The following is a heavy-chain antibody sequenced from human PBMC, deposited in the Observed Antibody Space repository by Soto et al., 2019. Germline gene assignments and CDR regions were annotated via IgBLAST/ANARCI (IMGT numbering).Heavy chain of an antibody. D-gene: IGHD3-3*01. J-gene: IGHJ6*02. CDR2: ISSSSSYI. CDR1: GFTFSSYS. V-gene: IGHV3-21*01. Sequence: PGGSLRLSCAAFGFTFSSYSMNWVRQAPGKGLEWVSSISSSSSYIYYADSVKGRFTISRDNAKNSLYLQMNSLRAEDTAVYYCARDPPYYDFRLVVWGHGTTVTVSS. CDR3: ARDPPYYDFRLVV.